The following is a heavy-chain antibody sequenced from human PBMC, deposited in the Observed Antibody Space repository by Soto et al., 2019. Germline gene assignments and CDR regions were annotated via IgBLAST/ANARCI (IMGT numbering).Heavy chain of an antibody. CDR2: IYYSGST. D-gene: IGHD3-3*01. J-gene: IGHJ5*02. CDR1: GGSISSYY. V-gene: IGHV4-59*01. CDR3: ARGGASTIFGVVIESWFDP. Sequence: SETLSLTCTVSGGSISSYYRSWIRQPPGKGLEWLGYIYYSGSTNYNPSLKSRVTISVDTSKNQFSLKLSSVTAADTAVYYCARGGASTIFGVVIESWFDPWGQGTLVTVS.